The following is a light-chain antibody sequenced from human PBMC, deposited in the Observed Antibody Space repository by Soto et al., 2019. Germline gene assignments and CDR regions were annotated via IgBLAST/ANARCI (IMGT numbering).Light chain of an antibody. CDR2: EAS. V-gene: IGLV2-23*01. J-gene: IGLJ2*01. CDR1: SNDVGTYNL. CDR3: CSYGRSVV. Sequence: QLVLTQPASVSGSPGQSITISCTGISNDVGTYNLVSWYQHHPGKAPKLIIYEASKRPSGVPNRFSGSKSGNTASLTISGLHAEDEADYYCCSYGRSVVFGGGTQLTVL.